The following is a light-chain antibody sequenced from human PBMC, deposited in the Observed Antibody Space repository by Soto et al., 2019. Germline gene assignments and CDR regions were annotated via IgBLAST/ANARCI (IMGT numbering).Light chain of an antibody. CDR2: GAS. J-gene: IGKJ1*01. V-gene: IGKV3-20*01. CDR1: QSVSSSY. Sequence: EIVLTQSPGTLSLSPGERATLSCRASQSVSSSYLVWYQQKPGQAPRLLIYGASSRATGIPDRFSGSGSGTDFILTISRLEPEDFAVYYCQQYGSSPWTFGQGTKV. CDR3: QQYGSSPWT.